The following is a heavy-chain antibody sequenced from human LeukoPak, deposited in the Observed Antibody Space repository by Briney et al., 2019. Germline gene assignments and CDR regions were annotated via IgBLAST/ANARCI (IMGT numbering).Heavy chain of an antibody. CDR3: ARSKEDCCGSFDP. J-gene: IGHJ5*02. CDR2: ISVSATT. CDR1: GFTFNNYA. V-gene: IGHV3-23*01. Sequence: KAGGSLRLSCAASGFTFNNYAMSWVRQAPGKGLEWVSTISVSATTYYADSVMGRFTISRDNSKNTLYLQMNSLRVEDTAVYYCARSKEDCCGSFDPWGQGTLVTVSS. D-gene: IGHD2-15*01.